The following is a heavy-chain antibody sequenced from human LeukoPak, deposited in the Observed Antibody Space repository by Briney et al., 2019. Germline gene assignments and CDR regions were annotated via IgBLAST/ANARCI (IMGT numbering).Heavy chain of an antibody. CDR2: FDPEDGET. CDR1: GYTLTELS. V-gene: IGHV1-24*01. Sequence: GASVKVSCKVSGYTLTELSMHWVRQAPGKGLEWMGGFDPEDGETIYAQKFQGRVTMTEDTSTDTAYMELSSLRSEDTAGYYCATALYGSGSYRLTPGYYYYGMDVWGQGTTVTVSS. D-gene: IGHD3-10*01. CDR3: ATALYGSGSYRLTPGYYYYGMDV. J-gene: IGHJ6*02.